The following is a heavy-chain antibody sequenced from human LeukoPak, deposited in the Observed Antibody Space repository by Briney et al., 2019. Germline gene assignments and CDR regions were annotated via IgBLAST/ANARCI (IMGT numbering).Heavy chain of an antibody. CDR2: INPNSGGT. Sequence: ASVKVSCKASGYTFTGYYMHWVRQAPGQGLEWMGWINPNSGGTNYAQKFQGRVTMTRDTSISTAYMELSRLRSGDTAVYYCARGAAAAGSYYFDYWGQGTLVTVSS. D-gene: IGHD6-13*01. CDR1: GYTFTGYY. J-gene: IGHJ4*02. CDR3: ARGAAAAGSYYFDY. V-gene: IGHV1-2*02.